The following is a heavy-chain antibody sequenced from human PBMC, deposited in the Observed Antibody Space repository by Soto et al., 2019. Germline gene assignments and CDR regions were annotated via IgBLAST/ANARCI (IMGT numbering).Heavy chain of an antibody. CDR1: GGSFSGYY. CDR3: ARVIEPPNWFDP. J-gene: IGHJ5*02. CDR2: INHSGST. V-gene: IGHV4-34*01. Sequence: SETVSLTCAVYGGSFSGYYWSWIRQPPGKGLEWIGEINHSGSTNYNPSLKSRVTISVDTSKNQFSLKLSSVTAADTAVYYCARVIEPPNWFDPWGQGTLVTVSS.